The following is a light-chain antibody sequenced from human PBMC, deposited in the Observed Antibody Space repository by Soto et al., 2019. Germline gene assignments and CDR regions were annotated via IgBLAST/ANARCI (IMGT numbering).Light chain of an antibody. CDR2: AAS. CDR3: QKYNSAPWS. CDR1: QGISNY. V-gene: IGKV1-27*01. Sequence: DIQMTQSPSSLSASIGDRVTITCRASQGISNYLAWYQQKPGKCPKLLIYAASTLHSGVPSRFSGSRSGTEFTLTVSSLQPEDVATYYCQKYNSAPWSFGQGTKVEIK. J-gene: IGKJ1*01.